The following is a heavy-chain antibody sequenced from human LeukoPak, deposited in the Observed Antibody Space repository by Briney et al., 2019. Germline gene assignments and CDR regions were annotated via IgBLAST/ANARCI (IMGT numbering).Heavy chain of an antibody. V-gene: IGHV3-48*03. CDR2: ISSSGSTI. Sequence: GGSLRPSCAASGFTFSSYEMNWVRQAPGKGLEWVSYISSSGSTIYYADSVKGRFTISRDNAKNSLYLQMNSLRAEDTAVYYCARHYYGSGSYYRWGQGTLVTVSS. J-gene: IGHJ4*02. CDR1: GFTFSSYE. D-gene: IGHD3-10*01. CDR3: ARHYYGSGSYYR.